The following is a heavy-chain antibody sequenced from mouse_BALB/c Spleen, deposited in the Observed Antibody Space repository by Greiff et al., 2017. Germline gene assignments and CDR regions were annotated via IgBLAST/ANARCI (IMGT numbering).Heavy chain of an antibody. D-gene: IGHD2-1*01. CDR3: TREGYYGNFPAWFAY. CDR2: IYPSDSYT. V-gene: IGHV1-69*02. CDR1: GYTFTSYW. Sequence: VQLQQSGAELVRPGASVKLSCKASGYTFTSYWINWVKQRPGQGLEWIGNIYPSDSYTNYNQKFKDKATLTVDKSSSTAYMQLSSPTSEDSAVYYCTREGYYGNFPAWFAYWGQGTLVTVSA. J-gene: IGHJ3*01.